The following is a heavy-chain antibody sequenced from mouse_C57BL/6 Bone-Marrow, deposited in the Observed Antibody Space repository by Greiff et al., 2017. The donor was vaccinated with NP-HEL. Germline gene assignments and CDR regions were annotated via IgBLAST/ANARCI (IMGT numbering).Heavy chain of an antibody. CDR1: GYTFTSYG. CDR2: IYPRSGNT. Sequence: QVQLQQSGAELARPGASVKLSCKASGYTFTSYGISWVKQRTGQGLEWIGEIYPRSGNTYYNEKFKGKATLTADTSSSPAYMELRGMTSESSTVYFCAYYYGRSPWFAYWGQGTLVTVSA. V-gene: IGHV1-81*01. J-gene: IGHJ3*01. D-gene: IGHD1-1*01. CDR3: AYYYGRSPWFAY.